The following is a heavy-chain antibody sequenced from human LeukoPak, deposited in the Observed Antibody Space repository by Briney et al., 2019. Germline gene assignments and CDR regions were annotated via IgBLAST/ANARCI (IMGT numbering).Heavy chain of an antibody. CDR1: GFTFSSYG. CDR2: IRYDGSNK. Sequence: GGSLRLSCAASGFTFSSYGMHWVRQAPGKGLEWVAFIRYDGSNKYYADSVKGRFTISRDNSKNTLYLQMNSLRAEDTAVYYCAKIVASSSWYQLFDYWGQGTLVTVSS. CDR3: AKIVASSSWYQLFDY. J-gene: IGHJ4*02. V-gene: IGHV3-30*02. D-gene: IGHD6-13*01.